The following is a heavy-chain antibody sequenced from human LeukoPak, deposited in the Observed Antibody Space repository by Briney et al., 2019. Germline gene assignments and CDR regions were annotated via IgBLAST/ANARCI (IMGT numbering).Heavy chain of an antibody. D-gene: IGHD1-26*01. Sequence: GGLVKPGGSLRLSCAASGFTFSSYSMNWVRQAPGKGLEWVSSISSSSSYIYYADSVKGRFTISRDNSKNTLYLQMNSLRAEDTAVYYCANLGIVGANSYFDYWGQGTLVTVSS. CDR2: ISSSSSYI. V-gene: IGHV3-21*04. CDR1: GFTFSSYS. J-gene: IGHJ4*02. CDR3: ANLGIVGANSYFDY.